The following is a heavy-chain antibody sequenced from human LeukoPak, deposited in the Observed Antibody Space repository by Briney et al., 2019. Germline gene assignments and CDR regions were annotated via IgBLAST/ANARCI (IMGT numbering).Heavy chain of an antibody. Sequence: PGGSLRLSCAASGFTFSSYGMHWVRQAPGKGLEWVAVISYDGSNKYYADSVKGRFTISRDNSKNTLYLQMNSLRAEDTAVYYCAKVLGPYCRGGSCLRYYGMDVWGQGTTVTVSS. CDR1: GFTFSSYG. CDR3: AKVLGPYCRGGSCLRYYGMDV. V-gene: IGHV3-30*18. CDR2: ISYDGSNK. J-gene: IGHJ6*02. D-gene: IGHD2-15*01.